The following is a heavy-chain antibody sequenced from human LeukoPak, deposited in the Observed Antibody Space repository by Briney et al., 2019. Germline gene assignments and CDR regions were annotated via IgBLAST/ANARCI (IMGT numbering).Heavy chain of an antibody. V-gene: IGHV3-23*01. D-gene: IGHD2-2*01. CDR2: ISGSDGST. Sequence: GGSLRLSCAASGFTFSSYSMNWVRQAPGKGLEWVSVISGSDGSTYYADSVKGRFTISRDNSRNTLYVQMNSLTAEDTAVYYCAKDRHCSSISCYRGYFDYWGQGTLVTVSS. CDR1: GFTFSSYS. J-gene: IGHJ4*02. CDR3: AKDRHCSSISCYRGYFDY.